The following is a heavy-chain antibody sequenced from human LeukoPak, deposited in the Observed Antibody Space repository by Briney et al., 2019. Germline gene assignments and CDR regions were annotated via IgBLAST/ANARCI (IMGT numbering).Heavy chain of an antibody. D-gene: IGHD3-16*01. J-gene: IGHJ4*02. Sequence: GGSLRLSCAASGFTVSDNYLSWVRQAPGKGLQWVSFINSGGYTSYADSVKGRFAISRDNSKNTLYLQLNNLRADDTAVYYCARRPVNAYSFDSWGQGTLVTVSS. V-gene: IGHV3-53*01. CDR1: GFTVSDNY. CDR2: INSGGYT. CDR3: ARRPVNAYSFDS.